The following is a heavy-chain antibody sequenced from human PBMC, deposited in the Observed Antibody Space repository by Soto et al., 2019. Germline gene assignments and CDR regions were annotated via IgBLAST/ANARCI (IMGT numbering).Heavy chain of an antibody. Sequence: GASVKVSCKASGYTFTSYAMHWVRQAPGQRLEWMGWINAGNGNTKYSRKFQGRVTITRDTSASTAYMELSSLRSEDTAVYYCARAGLNWNDDYYYYGMDVWGQGTTVTVSS. CDR2: INAGNGNT. CDR1: GYTFTSYA. V-gene: IGHV1-3*01. D-gene: IGHD1-20*01. CDR3: ARAGLNWNDDYYYYGMDV. J-gene: IGHJ6*02.